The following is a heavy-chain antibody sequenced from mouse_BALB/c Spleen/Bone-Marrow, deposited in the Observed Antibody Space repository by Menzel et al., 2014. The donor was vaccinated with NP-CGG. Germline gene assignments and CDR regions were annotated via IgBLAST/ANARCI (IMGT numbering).Heavy chain of an antibody. D-gene: IGHD1-1*01. CDR1: GYTFTSYD. V-gene: IGHV1-85*01. CDR3: AISHCGSSFDY. J-gene: IGHJ2*01. CDR2: IFPGDGST. Sequence: VKLVESGAELVKPGASVKLSCKASGYTFTSYDINWVRQRPEQGLEWIGWIFPGDGSTKYNEKFKGKATLTTDKSSSTAYMQLSRLASEDSAVYFCAISHCGSSFDYWGQGTTLTVSS.